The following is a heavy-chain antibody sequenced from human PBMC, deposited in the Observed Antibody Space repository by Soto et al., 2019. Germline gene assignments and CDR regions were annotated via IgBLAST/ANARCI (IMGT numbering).Heavy chain of an antibody. J-gene: IGHJ4*02. CDR2: ISYDGSNK. CDR1: GFTFSSYA. V-gene: IGHV3-30-3*01. CDR3: ARGGLKGTYSYGYRKVNYFDY. Sequence: QVQLVESGGGVVQPGRSLRLSCAASGFTFSSYAMHWVRQAPGKGLEWVAVISYDGSNKYYADSVKGRFTISRDNSKNALYLQMNSLRAEDAAVYYCARGGLKGTYSYGYRKVNYFDYWGQGTLVTVSS. D-gene: IGHD5-18*01.